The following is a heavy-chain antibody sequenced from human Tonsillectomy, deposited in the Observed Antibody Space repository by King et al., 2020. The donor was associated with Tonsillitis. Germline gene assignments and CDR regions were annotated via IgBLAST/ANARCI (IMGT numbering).Heavy chain of an antibody. J-gene: IGHJ6*02. V-gene: IGHV1-46*03. CDR3: ARDSCGGDCYGYRYYYGMDV. CDR1: GYTFTSYY. D-gene: IGHD2-21*02. Sequence: VQLVESGAEVKKPGASVKVSCKASGYTFTSYYMHWVRQAPGQGLEWMGIINPSGGSTSHAQKFQGRVTMTRDTSTSTVYMELSSLRSEDTAVYYCARDSCGGDCYGYRYYYGMDVWGQGTTVTVSS. CDR2: INPSGGST.